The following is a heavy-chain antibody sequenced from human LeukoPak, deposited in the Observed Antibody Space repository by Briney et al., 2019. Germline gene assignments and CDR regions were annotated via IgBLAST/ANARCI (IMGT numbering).Heavy chain of an antibody. CDR1: GFTFSSYG. J-gene: IGHJ2*01. CDR3: ANCGGDCYSYWYFDL. V-gene: IGHV3-33*06. D-gene: IGHD2-21*02. Sequence: PGGSLRLSCAASGFTFSSYGMHWVRQAPGRGLEWVALIWYDGRNKYYADSVKGRFTISRDNSKNTLSLQLISLRAEDTAVYYCANCGGDCYSYWYFDLWGRGTLVTVSS. CDR2: IWYDGRNK.